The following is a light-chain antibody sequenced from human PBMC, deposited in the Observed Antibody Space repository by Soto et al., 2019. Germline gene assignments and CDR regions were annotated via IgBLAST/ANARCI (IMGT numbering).Light chain of an antibody. CDR1: QDIRGA. CDR2: YVS. Sequence: AIQVTQSPSSLSASVGDRVTITCRASQDIRGALAWYQQKPGKAPRLLIYYVSTLESGVPSRFSGSGSGTEFTLSISSLQPEDFGTYYCQQFNSYPITFGHGTRLEIK. J-gene: IGKJ5*01. CDR3: QQFNSYPIT. V-gene: IGKV1-13*02.